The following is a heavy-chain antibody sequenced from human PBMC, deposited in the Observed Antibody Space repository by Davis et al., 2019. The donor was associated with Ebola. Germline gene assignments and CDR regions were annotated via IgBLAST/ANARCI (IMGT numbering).Heavy chain of an antibody. CDR1: GGTFSSYA. CDR2: ISAYNGNT. Sequence: ASVKVSCKASGGTFSSYAISWVRQAPGQGLEWMGWISAYNGNTNYAQKLQGRVTLTTDTSTSTAYMELRSLRSDDTAVYHCARVELRIFGVVILYYYYGMDVWGQGTTVTVSS. D-gene: IGHD3-3*01. CDR3: ARVELRIFGVVILYYYYGMDV. V-gene: IGHV1-18*01. J-gene: IGHJ6*02.